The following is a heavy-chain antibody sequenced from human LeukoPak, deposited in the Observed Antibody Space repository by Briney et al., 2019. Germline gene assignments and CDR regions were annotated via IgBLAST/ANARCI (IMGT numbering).Heavy chain of an antibody. D-gene: IGHD6-19*01. CDR3: ARGIAVAGTIDY. Sequence: ASVTVSCKASGYTFTDYYMHWVRQAPGQRLEWMGWINPNSGGTNYAQKFQGRVTMTRDTSISTAYRELSRLRTDDTAVYYCARGIAVAGTIDYWGQGTLVTVSS. CDR1: GYTFTDYY. J-gene: IGHJ4*02. V-gene: IGHV1-2*02. CDR2: INPNSGGT.